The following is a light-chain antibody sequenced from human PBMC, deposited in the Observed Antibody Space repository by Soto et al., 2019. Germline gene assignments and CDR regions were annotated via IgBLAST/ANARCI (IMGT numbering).Light chain of an antibody. CDR3: SSYTSNTTPYV. CDR2: DVT. Sequence: QSVVTQPASVSGSRGQSIAISCTGTSSDVGAYNYVSWYQQHPGKVPKLVIYDVTNRPSGVSDRFSGSKSGNTASLTIPGLQAEDEADYYCSSYTSNTTPYVFGTGTKVTVL. V-gene: IGLV2-14*01. CDR1: SSDVGAYNY. J-gene: IGLJ1*01.